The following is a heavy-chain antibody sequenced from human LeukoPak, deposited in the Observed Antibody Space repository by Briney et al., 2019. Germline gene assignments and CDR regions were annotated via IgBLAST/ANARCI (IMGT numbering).Heavy chain of an antibody. CDR3: ARDFDPDYGDYYYFDY. D-gene: IGHD4-17*01. Sequence: GASVKVSCKASGYTFTSYGISWVRQAPGQGLEWMGLISAYNGNTNYAQKLQGRVTMTTDTSTSTAYMELRSLRSDDTAVYYCARDFDPDYGDYYYFDYWGQGTLVTVSS. V-gene: IGHV1-18*01. J-gene: IGHJ4*02. CDR1: GYTFTSYG. CDR2: ISAYNGNT.